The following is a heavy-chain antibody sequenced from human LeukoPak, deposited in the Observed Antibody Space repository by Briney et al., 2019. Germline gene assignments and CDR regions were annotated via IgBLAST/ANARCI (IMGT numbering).Heavy chain of an antibody. CDR3: AKDFAYSPMIVVRAEYFQH. V-gene: IGHV1-69*04. D-gene: IGHD3-22*01. Sequence: KVSCKASGGTFSSYAISWVRQAPGQGLEWMGRIIPILGIANYAQQFQGRVTITADKSTSTAYMELSSLRAEDTAVYYCAKDFAYSPMIVVRAEYFQHWGQGTLVTVSS. CDR1: GGTFSSYA. CDR2: IIPILGIA. J-gene: IGHJ1*01.